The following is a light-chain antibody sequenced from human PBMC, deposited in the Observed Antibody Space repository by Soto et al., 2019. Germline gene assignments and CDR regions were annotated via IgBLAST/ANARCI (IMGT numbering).Light chain of an antibody. V-gene: IGLV1-47*01. Sequence: QSVLTQPPSVSGTPGQRVTISCSGGISNIGTNYVHWFQQLPGTAPKVLSNRDNQRPSGVPDRFSGSKSGISASLAISGLRSEDEAEYYCAAWDDTVRSYVFGTGTKVTVL. J-gene: IGLJ1*01. CDR3: AAWDDTVRSYV. CDR1: ISNIGTNY. CDR2: RDN.